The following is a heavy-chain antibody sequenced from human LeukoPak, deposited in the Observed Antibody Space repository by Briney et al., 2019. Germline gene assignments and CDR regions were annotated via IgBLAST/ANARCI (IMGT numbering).Heavy chain of an antibody. V-gene: IGHV1-18*01. CDR3: ARAGGWAREDYKGDAFDI. Sequence: ASVKVSCKASGYTFTNYGISWVRQAPGQGLEWMGWISTYNGNSNYAQKLQDRVTMTTVTSTTTAYMDLTSLRSDDTAVYYCARAGGWAREDYKGDAFDIWGQGTMVTVSS. CDR2: ISTYNGNS. J-gene: IGHJ3*02. CDR1: GYTFTNYG. D-gene: IGHD6-19*01.